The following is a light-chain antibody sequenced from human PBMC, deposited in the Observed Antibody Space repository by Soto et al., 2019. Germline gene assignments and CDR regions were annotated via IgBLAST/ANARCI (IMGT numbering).Light chain of an antibody. V-gene: IGLV2-23*01. Sequence: QSVLIQPASVSASPGQSITSPCTGTSSDVGSYNLVSWFQQHPGKVPKLLIYEGTKRSSGLSDRFSGSKSGTTASLTISGLQAEDEAHYYCYSYAGENLYVFGTGTKSPS. CDR1: SSDVGSYNL. CDR3: YSYAGENLYV. J-gene: IGLJ1*01. CDR2: EGT.